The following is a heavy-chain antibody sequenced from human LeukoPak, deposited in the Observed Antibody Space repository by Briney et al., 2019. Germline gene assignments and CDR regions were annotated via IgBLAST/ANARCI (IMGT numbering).Heavy chain of an antibody. CDR1: RFTFSSYA. Sequence: GGSLRLSCAASRFTFSSYAMSWARQVPGKGLEWVSGISGSGGSTYYADSVKGRFTISRDNSKNTLYLQMNSLRAEDTAVYYCAKDPNYYDSSGYYYDYWGQGTLVTVSS. CDR2: ISGSGGST. V-gene: IGHV3-23*01. J-gene: IGHJ4*02. CDR3: AKDPNYYDSSGYYYDY. D-gene: IGHD3-22*01.